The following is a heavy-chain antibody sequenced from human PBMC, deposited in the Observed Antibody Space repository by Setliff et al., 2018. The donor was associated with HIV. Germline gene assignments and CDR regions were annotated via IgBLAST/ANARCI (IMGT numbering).Heavy chain of an antibody. V-gene: IGHV1-18*01. CDR2: ISAYDGNT. CDR1: GYTFASYG. CDR3: ARSDWELVLSSFDY. J-gene: IGHJ4*02. Sequence: GASVKVSCKASGYTFASYGITWVRQAPGQGLEWMGWISAYDGNTNYAQKVRERVTLTTDTATNTAFMELKNLTSADTAVYFCARSDWELVLSSFDYWGQGTQGTSPQ. D-gene: IGHD1-26*01.